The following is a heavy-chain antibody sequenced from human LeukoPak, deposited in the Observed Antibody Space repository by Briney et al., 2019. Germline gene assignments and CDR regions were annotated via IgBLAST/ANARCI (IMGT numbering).Heavy chain of an antibody. J-gene: IGHJ6*02. Sequence: ASVTVSCKASGYTFTSYGISWVRQAPGQGLEWMGWISAYNGNTNYAQKLQGRVTMTTDTSTSTAYMELRSLRSDDTAVYYCARGQSWWVNYYGMDVWGQGTAVTVS. D-gene: IGHD2-8*02. CDR2: ISAYNGNT. CDR1: GYTFTSYG. CDR3: ARGQSWWVNYYGMDV. V-gene: IGHV1-18*01.